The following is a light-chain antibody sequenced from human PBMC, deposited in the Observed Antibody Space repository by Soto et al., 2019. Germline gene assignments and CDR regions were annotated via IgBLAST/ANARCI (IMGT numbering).Light chain of an antibody. J-gene: IGKJ4*01. Sequence: EIVMTQSPATLSVSPGESATLSCRASQSVSASYLAWYQQKPGQAPRLLMSGTSNRATGIPARFSGSGSRTEFTLTIGSLQSEDFALYYCQQYNDWPLTFGGGTKVDIK. CDR1: QSVSASY. CDR2: GTS. V-gene: IGKV3-15*01. CDR3: QQYNDWPLT.